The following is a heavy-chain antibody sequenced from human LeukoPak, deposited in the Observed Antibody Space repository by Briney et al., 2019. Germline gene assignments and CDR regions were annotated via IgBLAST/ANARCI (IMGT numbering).Heavy chain of an antibody. CDR1: GFTFSSYA. D-gene: IGHD2-15*01. CDR3: AKSYCSGGSCLYY. CDR2: ISGSGGGT. V-gene: IGHV3-23*01. J-gene: IGHJ4*02. Sequence: GGSLRLSCAASGFTFSSYAMSWIRQAPGKGLEWVSAISGSGGGTYYADSVKGRFTISRDNSKNTLYLQMNSLRAEDTAVYYCAKSYCSGGSCLYYWGQGTLVTVSS.